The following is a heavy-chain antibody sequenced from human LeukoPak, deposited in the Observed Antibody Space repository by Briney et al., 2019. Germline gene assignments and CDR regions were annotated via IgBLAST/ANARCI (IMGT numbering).Heavy chain of an antibody. J-gene: IGHJ4*02. V-gene: IGHV3-30*02. CDR3: AKDSFDYFDY. CDR2: IRYDGRNK. Sequence: PGGSLRLSCAASGFTFSGYGMHWVSQAPGKGLEGGAFIRYDGRNKYSADSVKGRFTISRDNSKNTLYLQMNSLRADDTAVYYCAKDSFDYFDYWSQGTLVTVSS. CDR1: GFTFSGYG.